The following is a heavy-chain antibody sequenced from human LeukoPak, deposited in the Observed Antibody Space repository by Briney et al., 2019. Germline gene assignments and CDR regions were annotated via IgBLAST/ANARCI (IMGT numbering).Heavy chain of an antibody. D-gene: IGHD6-19*01. CDR1: GFTFSSYA. Sequence: PGGSLRLSCAASGFTFSSYAMSWVRQAPGKGLEWVSAISGSGGSTYYADSVKGRFTISRDNSKNTLYLQMNSLRAEDTAVYYCAKDLLSYSSGWYRSYFDYWGQGTLVTVSS. CDR2: ISGSGGST. J-gene: IGHJ4*02. V-gene: IGHV3-23*01. CDR3: AKDLLSYSSGWYRSYFDY.